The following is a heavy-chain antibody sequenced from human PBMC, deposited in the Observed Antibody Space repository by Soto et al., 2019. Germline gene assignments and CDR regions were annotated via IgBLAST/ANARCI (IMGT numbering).Heavy chain of an antibody. V-gene: IGHV1-3*01. Sequence: GASVKVSCKASGYTFTSYAMHWVRQAPGQRLEWMGWINAGNGNTKYSQKFQGRVTITRDTSASTAYMELSSLRSEDTAVYYCARGSGYYYDSSGPSGYWGQGTLVTVSS. CDR2: INAGNGNT. J-gene: IGHJ4*02. CDR1: GYTFTSYA. D-gene: IGHD3-22*01. CDR3: ARGSGYYYDSSGPSGY.